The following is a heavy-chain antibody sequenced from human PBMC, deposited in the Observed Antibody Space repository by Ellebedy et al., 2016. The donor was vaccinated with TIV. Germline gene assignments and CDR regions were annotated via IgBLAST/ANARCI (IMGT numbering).Heavy chain of an antibody. CDR3: ARDWYRIQDY. CDR2: ISWDGGST. CDR1: GFTFSSYS. Sequence: GESLKISXAASGFTFSSYSMNWVRQAPGKGLEWVSLISWDGGSTYYVDSVKGRFTISRDNAKNSLYLQMNSLRAEDTAVYYCARDWYRIQDYWGQGTLVTVSS. V-gene: IGHV3-48*04. D-gene: IGHD3-16*02. J-gene: IGHJ4*02.